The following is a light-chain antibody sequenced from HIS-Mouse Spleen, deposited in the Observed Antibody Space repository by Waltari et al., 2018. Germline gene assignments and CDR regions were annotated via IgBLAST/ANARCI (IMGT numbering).Light chain of an antibody. J-gene: IGLJ3*02. Sequence: QSALTQPASVSGSPGQSITISCTGTSSDVGSYNLVSWYQQPPGKAPKLLIYEGSKRPSGVSNRFSGSKSGNTASLTISWLQAEDEADYYCCSYAGSSTWVFGGGTKLTVL. CDR3: CSYAGSSTWV. V-gene: IGLV2-23*01. CDR2: EGS. CDR1: SSDVGSYNL.